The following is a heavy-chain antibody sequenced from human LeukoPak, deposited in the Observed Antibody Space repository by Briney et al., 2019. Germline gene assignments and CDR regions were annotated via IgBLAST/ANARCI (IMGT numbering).Heavy chain of an antibody. V-gene: IGHV1-24*01. Sequence: ASVKVSCKVSGYTLTELSMHWVRQAPGKGLEWMGGFDPEDGKTIYAQKFQGRVTMTEDTSTDTAYMELSSLRSEDTAVYYCATGQYYDSSGYYSVFDYWGQGTLVTVSS. D-gene: IGHD3-22*01. J-gene: IGHJ4*02. CDR3: ATGQYYDSSGYYSVFDY. CDR1: GYTLTELS. CDR2: FDPEDGKT.